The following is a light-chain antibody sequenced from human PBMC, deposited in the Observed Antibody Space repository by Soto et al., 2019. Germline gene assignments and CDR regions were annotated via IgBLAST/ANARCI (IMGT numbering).Light chain of an antibody. CDR2: GAS. V-gene: IGKV3-20*01. J-gene: IGKJ4*01. CDR1: QSVSSSY. CDR3: QQYGSSPLT. Sequence: EIVLTQSPGTLSLSPGERATLSCRASQSVSSSYLAWYQQKPGQAPRLLISGASSRATGIPDRFSGSGSGTDFTLAISRLAPEDFAVYYCQQYGSSPLTFGGGTKVEIK.